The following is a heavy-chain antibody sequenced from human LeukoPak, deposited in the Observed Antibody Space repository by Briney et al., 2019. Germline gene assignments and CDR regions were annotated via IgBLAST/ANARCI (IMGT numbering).Heavy chain of an antibody. CDR2: ISGSSSYI. J-gene: IGHJ4*02. V-gene: IGHV3-21*01. D-gene: IGHD1-26*01. CDR3: ARGGFVTGGTYFIDY. Sequence: GGSLRLSCAASGFTFSSYSMNWVRQAPGKGLEWVSSISGSSSYIYYADSVKGRFTISRDNAKNSVYLQMNSLRVEDMAVYFCARGGFVTGGTYFIDYWGQGTLVTVSS. CDR1: GFTFSSYS.